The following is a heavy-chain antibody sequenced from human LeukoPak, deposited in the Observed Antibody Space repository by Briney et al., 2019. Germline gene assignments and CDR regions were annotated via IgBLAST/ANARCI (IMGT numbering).Heavy chain of an antibody. CDR3: AKDADTATIIYWYFDL. CDR1: GFTFSAYA. V-gene: IGHV3-23*01. J-gene: IGHJ2*01. CDR2: IGSDNKP. D-gene: IGHD5-18*01. Sequence: PGGSLRLSCEASGFTFSAYAMTWVRQAPGKGLEWVSSIGSDNKPHYSESVKGRFAISRDNSKNTLYLQMNSLRAEDTAVYYCAKDADTATIIYWYFDLWGRGTLVTVSS.